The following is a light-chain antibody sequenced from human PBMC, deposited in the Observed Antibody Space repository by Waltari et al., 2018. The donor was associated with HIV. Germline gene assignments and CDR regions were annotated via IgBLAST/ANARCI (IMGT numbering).Light chain of an antibody. CDR3: SSYTSSSLVV. Sequence: QSALTQPASVSGSPGQSIPISCTGTSSDVGGSNYVSWYQQHPGKAPKLMIYEVSNRPSGVSNRFSGSKSGNTASLTISGLQAEDEADYYCSSYTSSSLVVFGGGTKLTVL. CDR2: EVS. J-gene: IGLJ2*01. V-gene: IGLV2-14*01. CDR1: SSDVGGSNY.